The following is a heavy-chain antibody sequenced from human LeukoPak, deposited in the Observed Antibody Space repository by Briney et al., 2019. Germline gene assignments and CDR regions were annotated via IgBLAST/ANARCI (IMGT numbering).Heavy chain of an antibody. J-gene: IGHJ4*02. CDR1: GFTFSSYG. CDR3: AKALVDTAMVDDY. Sequence: PGRSLRLSCAASGFTFSSYGMHWVRQAPGKGPEWVAVIWYDGSNKYYADSVKGRFTISRDNSKNTLYLQMNSLRAEDTAVYYCAKALVDTAMVDDYWGQGTLVTVSS. V-gene: IGHV3-33*06. CDR2: IWYDGSNK. D-gene: IGHD5-18*01.